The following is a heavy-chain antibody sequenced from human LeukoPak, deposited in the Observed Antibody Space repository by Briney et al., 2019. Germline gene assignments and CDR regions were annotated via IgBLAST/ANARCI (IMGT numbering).Heavy chain of an antibody. CDR3: ARGVSTSPYYYYGMDV. CDR1: GYTFTSYY. J-gene: IGHJ6*02. Sequence: ASVKVSCKASGYTFTSYYMHWVRQAPGQGLEWMGIINPSGGSTSYAQKFQGRVTMTTDTSTSTAYMELRSLRSDDTAVYYCARGVSTSPYYYYGMDVWGQGTTVTVSS. CDR2: INPSGGST. D-gene: IGHD2-2*01. V-gene: IGHV1-46*01.